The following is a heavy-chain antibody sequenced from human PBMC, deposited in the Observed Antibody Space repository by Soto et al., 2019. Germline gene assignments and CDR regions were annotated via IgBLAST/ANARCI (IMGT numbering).Heavy chain of an antibody. CDR3: ARDSSQYTHYYYYGMDA. V-gene: IGHV4-59*01. CDR1: GGSISSYY. D-gene: IGHD2-2*02. Sequence: PSETLSLTCTVSGGSISSYYWSWIRQPPGKGLEWIGYIYYSGSTNYNPSLKSRVTISVDTSKNQFSLKLSSVTAADTAVYYCARDSSQYTHYYYYGMDAWGQGTTVTVSS. J-gene: IGHJ6*02. CDR2: IYYSGST.